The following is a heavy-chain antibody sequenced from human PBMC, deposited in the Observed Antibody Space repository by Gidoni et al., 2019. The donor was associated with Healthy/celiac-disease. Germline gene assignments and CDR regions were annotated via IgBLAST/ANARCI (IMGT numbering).Heavy chain of an antibody. V-gene: IGHV3-48*02. D-gene: IGHD2-2*02. CDR1: GFPFSSYS. CDR3: ARGDCSSTSCYTY. CDR2: ISSSSSTI. Sequence: EVQLVESGGGLVQPGGPRRPSCPPPGFPFSSYSMTWVRQAPGKGLEWVSYISSSSSTIYYADSVKGRFTISRDNAKNSLYLQMNSLRDEDTAVYYCARGDCSSTSCYTYWGQGTLVTVSS. J-gene: IGHJ4*02.